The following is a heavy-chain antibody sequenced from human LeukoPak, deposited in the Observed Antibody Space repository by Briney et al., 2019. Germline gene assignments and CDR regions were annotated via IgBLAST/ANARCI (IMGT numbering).Heavy chain of an antibody. V-gene: IGHV3-64*01. CDR3: ARDGITGTRYFHH. Sequence: GGSLRLSCAASGFTFSSYAMHWVRQAPGRGLEYVSAISSDGGSTYYANSVKGRFTTSRDNSKNTLYLHMGSLRAEDMAVYYCARDGITGTRYFHHWGQGTLVTVSP. D-gene: IGHD1-20*01. CDR1: GFTFSSYA. CDR2: ISSDGGST. J-gene: IGHJ1*01.